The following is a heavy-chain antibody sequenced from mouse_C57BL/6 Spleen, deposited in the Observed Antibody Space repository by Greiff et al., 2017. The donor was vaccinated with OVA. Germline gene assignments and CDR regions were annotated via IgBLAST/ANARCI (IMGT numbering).Heavy chain of an antibody. CDR3: ARLLREDYAMDY. V-gene: IGHV1-22*01. Sequence: EVQGVESGPELVKPGASVKMSCKASGYTFTDYNMHWVKQSHGKSLEWIGYINPNNGGTSYNQKFKGKATLTVNKSSSTAYMELRSLTSEDSAVYYCARLLREDYAMDYWGQGTSVTVSS. CDR1: GYTFTDYN. CDR2: INPNNGGT. J-gene: IGHJ4*01. D-gene: IGHD3-2*02.